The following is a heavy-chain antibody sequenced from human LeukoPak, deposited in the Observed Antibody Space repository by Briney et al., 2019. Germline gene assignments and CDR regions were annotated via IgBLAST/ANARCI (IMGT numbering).Heavy chain of an antibody. D-gene: IGHD2-8*01. CDR1: GYTFTSYG. CDR3: ARADNGYIDY. J-gene: IGHJ4*02. V-gene: IGHV1-8*02. Sequence: GASVKVSCKASGYTFTSYGISWVRQAPGQGLEWMGWMNPNSGNTGYAQKFQGRVTMTRNTSISTAYMELSSLRSEDTAVYYCARADNGYIDYWGQGTLVTVSS. CDR2: MNPNSGNT.